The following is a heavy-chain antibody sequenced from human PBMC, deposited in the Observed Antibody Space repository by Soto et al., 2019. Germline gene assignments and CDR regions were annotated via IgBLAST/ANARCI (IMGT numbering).Heavy chain of an antibody. V-gene: IGHV3-30*03. CDR1: GFTFSSYG. J-gene: IGHJ6*02. CDR2: ISYDGSNK. CDR3: STTYYYYGMDV. Sequence: QVQLVESGGGVVQPGRSLRLSCAASGFTFSSYGMHWVRQAPGKGLEWVAVISYDGSNKYYADSVKGRFTISRDNSKNTLYQQKNSLRAEDTAVYYCSTTYYYYGMDVWGQGTTVTVSS.